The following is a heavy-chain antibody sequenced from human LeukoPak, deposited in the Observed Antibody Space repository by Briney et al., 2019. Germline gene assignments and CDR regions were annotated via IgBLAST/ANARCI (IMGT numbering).Heavy chain of an antibody. V-gene: IGHV4-31*03. Sequence: SETLSLTCTVSGGSISSGGYYWSWIRQHPGKGLEWIGYIYHSGSTYYNPSLKSRVTISVDTSKNQFSLKLSSVTAADTAVYYCARVFIGYCSSTSCYPYYYYGMDVWGQGTTVTVSS. CDR3: ARVFIGYCSSTSCYPYYYYGMDV. D-gene: IGHD2-2*03. CDR2: IYHSGST. J-gene: IGHJ6*02. CDR1: GGSISSGGYY.